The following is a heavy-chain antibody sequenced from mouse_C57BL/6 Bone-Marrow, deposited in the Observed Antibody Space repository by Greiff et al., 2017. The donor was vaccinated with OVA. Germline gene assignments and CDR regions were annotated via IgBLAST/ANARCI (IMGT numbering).Heavy chain of an antibody. D-gene: IGHD2-4*01. J-gene: IGHJ3*01. CDR2: IHPNSGST. CDR3: ARRYYDYSFAY. CDR1: GYTFTSYW. V-gene: IGHV1-64*01. Sequence: QVQLQQPGAELVKPGASVKLSCKASGYTFTSYWMHWVKQRPGQGLEWIGMIHPNSGSTNYNEKFKSKATLTVDKSSSTAYMQLSSLTSEDSAVYYCARRYYDYSFAYWGQGTLVTVSA.